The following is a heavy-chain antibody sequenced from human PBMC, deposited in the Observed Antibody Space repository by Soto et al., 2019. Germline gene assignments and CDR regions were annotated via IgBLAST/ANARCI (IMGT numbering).Heavy chain of an antibody. J-gene: IGHJ4*02. CDR2: IHHSGTT. CDR3: ARHTAVATMRGFDY. CDR1: GGSISSNW. Sequence: QVQLQESGPGLVKPSETLSLICDVSGGSISSNWWSWVRQPPGKGLEWIGEIHHSGTTNYNPSLKSRVIMSVDKSENQISLKVNPVTAADAAVYYCARHTAVATMRGFDYWGQGTLVIVSS. D-gene: IGHD6-19*01. V-gene: IGHV4-4*02.